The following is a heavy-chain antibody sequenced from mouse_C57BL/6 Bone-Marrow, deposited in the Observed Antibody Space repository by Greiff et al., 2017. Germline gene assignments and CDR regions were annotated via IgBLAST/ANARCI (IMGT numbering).Heavy chain of an antibody. CDR2: IDPSDSYT. Sequence: VQLQQPGAELVMPGASVQLSCKASGYTFTSYWMHWVKQRPGQGLEWIGEIDPSDSYTNYNQKFKGKSTLTVDKSSSTAYMQLSSLTSEDSAVYYCAITTVVATRDWYFDVWGTGTTVTVSS. CDR1: GYTFTSYW. V-gene: IGHV1-69*01. J-gene: IGHJ1*03. CDR3: AITTVVATRDWYFDV. D-gene: IGHD1-1*01.